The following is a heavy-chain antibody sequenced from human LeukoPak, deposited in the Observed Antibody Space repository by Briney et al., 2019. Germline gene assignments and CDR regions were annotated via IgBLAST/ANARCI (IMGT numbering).Heavy chain of an antibody. J-gene: IGHJ4*02. V-gene: IGHV1-46*01. D-gene: IGHD2-15*01. CDR2: INPSVSST. CDR3: AKGYCTGASCYVLDS. CDR1: EYDFTTNY. Sequence: ASVKVSCKASEYDFTTNYIHWVRQAPGQGLEWMGTINPSVSSTTYGQRFRGRVTMTRDTSTATVYMDLGSLTSEGTAIYYCAKGYCTGASCYVLDSWGQGTLVTVSS.